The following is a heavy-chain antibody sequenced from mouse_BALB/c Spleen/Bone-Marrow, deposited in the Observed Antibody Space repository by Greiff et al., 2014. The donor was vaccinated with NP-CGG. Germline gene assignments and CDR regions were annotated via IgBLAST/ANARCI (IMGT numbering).Heavy chain of an antibody. D-gene: IGHD1-1*01. CDR2: IYPGDGDT. J-gene: IGHJ3*01. V-gene: IGHV1-82*01. Sequence: VQLQQSGPELVKPGASVKTSCKASGYAFSSSWMNWVKQRPGQGLEWIGRIYPGDGDTNYNGKFKGKATLTADKSSSTAYMQHSSLASVDSAVYFCASGSSSFAYWGQGTLVTVSA. CDR3: ASGSSSFAY. CDR1: GYAFSSSW.